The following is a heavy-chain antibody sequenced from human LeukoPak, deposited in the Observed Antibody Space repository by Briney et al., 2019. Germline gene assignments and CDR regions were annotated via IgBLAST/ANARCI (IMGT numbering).Heavy chain of an antibody. CDR1: GFTFSSYW. CDR2: IKQDGSEK. CDR3: ARHEDILDVVAATD. J-gene: IGHJ4*02. V-gene: IGHV3-7*01. Sequence: GGSLRLSCVASGFTFSSYWMSWVRQAPGKGLEWVANIKQDGSEKYYVDSVKGRFTISRDNAKDSVYLQMNSLRAEDTAIYYCARHEDILDVVAATDWGQGTLVTVSS. D-gene: IGHD2-15*01.